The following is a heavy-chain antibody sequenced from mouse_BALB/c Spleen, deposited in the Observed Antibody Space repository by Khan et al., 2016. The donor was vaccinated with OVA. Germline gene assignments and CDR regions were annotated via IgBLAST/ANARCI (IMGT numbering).Heavy chain of an antibody. J-gene: IGHJ1*01. CDR2: IYYSGTV. V-gene: IGHV3-5*02. CDR1: GISITTGNYR. CDR3: ARDYGSLYWYFDV. D-gene: IGHD1-1*01. Sequence: EVQLQESGPGLVEPSQTVSLTCTVTGISITTGNYRWSWIRPFPGNKLEWIGNIYYSGTVTYNPSLTSRTTITRDTSKNRFFLEMNSLTAEDTATYYCARDYGSLYWYFDVWGAGTTVTVSS.